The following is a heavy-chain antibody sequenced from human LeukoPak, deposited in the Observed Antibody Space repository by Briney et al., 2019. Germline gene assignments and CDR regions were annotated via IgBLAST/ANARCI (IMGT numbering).Heavy chain of an antibody. J-gene: IGHJ6*03. Sequence: GGSLRLSCAVSGFTFSVYGVNWVRQAPGKGLEWLSHISSGGTTIYYADSVKGRFTVSRDNVENSLFLQMNSLRVDDAAVYYCVRDFEVPAAAPDYYYFYYMDVWGTGTTVTVSS. CDR1: GFTFSVYG. V-gene: IGHV3-48*04. CDR3: VRDFEVPAAAPDYYYFYYMDV. CDR2: ISSGGTTI. D-gene: IGHD2-2*01.